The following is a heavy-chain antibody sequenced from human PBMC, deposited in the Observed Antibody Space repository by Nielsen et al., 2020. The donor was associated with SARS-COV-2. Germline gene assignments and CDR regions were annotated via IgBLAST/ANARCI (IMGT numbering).Heavy chain of an antibody. V-gene: IGHV4-61*02. CDR1: GGSISSGSYY. J-gene: IGHJ6*02. D-gene: IGHD6-19*01. Sequence: SETLSLICTVSGGSISSGSYYWSWIRQPAGKGLEWIGRIYTSGSTNYNPSLKSRVTISVDTSKNQFSLKLSSVTAADTAVYYCARDSSGWYVPTGYYYGMDVWGQGTTVTVSS. CDR2: IYTSGST. CDR3: ARDSSGWYVPTGYYYGMDV.